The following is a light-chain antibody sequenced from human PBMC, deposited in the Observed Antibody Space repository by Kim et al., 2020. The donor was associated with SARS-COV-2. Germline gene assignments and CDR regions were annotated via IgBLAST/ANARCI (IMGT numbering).Light chain of an antibody. CDR3: QTWGPGIRV. CDR1: NGPYNYG. CDR2: VNSDGSH. Sequence: SVKRTCPLSNGPYNYGIAWHWQQPGKGPRYLMKVNSDGSHSKGDGIPDRFSGSSSGAERYLTISSLQSDDEADYYCQTWGPGIRVFGGGTKVTVL. J-gene: IGLJ3*02. V-gene: IGLV4-69*01.